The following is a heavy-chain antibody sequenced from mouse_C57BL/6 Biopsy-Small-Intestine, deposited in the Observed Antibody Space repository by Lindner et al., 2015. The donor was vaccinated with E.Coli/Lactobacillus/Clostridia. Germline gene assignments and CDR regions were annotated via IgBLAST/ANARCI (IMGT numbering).Heavy chain of an antibody. V-gene: IGHV1-39*01. J-gene: IGHJ3*01. CDR3: AREGPWPLAC. Sequence: VQLQESGPELVKPGASMKISCKASGYSFTDFNVNWVKQSNGKSLEWIGIINPKYGTTSYNQKFKGKATLTVDQSSSTAHLQLESLTSEDAAVYYCAREGPWPLACWGQGTLVSVSA. CDR1: GYSFTDFN. CDR2: INPKYGTT.